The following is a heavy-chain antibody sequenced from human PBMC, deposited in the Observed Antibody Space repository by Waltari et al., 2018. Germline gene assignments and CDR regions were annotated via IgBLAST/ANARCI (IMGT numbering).Heavy chain of an antibody. Sequence: QVHLVESGGGVVQPGGSLSLSCAASGFTFNAYGMPGVRQAPGKGREWVAFIRNDGRNIHLSDSVKGRFTVSRDNAKNTLYLQMNSLRTEDTAVYYCAKEKLGMGDNWGQGTRVTVSS. J-gene: IGHJ4*02. CDR3: AKEKLGMGDN. CDR1: GFTFNAYG. V-gene: IGHV3-30*02. CDR2: IRNDGRNI. D-gene: IGHD3-16*01.